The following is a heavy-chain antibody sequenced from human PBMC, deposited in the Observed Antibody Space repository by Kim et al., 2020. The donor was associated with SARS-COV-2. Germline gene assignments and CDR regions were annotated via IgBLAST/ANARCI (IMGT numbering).Heavy chain of an antibody. J-gene: IGHJ4*02. CDR2: INAGNGNT. Sequence: ASVKVSCKASGYTFTSYAMHWVRQAPGQRLEWMGWINAGNGNTKYSQKFQGRVTITRDTSASTAYMELSSLRSEDTAVYYCARVVGITGTTGYFDYWGQGTLVTVSS. D-gene: IGHD1-20*01. CDR1: GYTFTSYA. CDR3: ARVVGITGTTGYFDY. V-gene: IGHV1-3*01.